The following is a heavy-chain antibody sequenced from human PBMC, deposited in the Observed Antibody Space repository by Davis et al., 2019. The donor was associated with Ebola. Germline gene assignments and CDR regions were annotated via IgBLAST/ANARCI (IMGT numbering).Heavy chain of an antibody. V-gene: IGHV2-5*01. CDR1: GFSLRTSGVG. Sequence: SGPTLVKPTQTLTLTCTFSGFSLRTSGVGVGWIRQPTGKALEWLALIYWNDDKRYSPSLKSRLTITKDTSKNQVVLTMTNMDPVDTATYYCAHRPSICGGDCLTEYFQHWGQGTLVTVSS. CDR3: AHRPSICGGDCLTEYFQH. CDR2: IYWNDDK. J-gene: IGHJ1*01. D-gene: IGHD2-21*01.